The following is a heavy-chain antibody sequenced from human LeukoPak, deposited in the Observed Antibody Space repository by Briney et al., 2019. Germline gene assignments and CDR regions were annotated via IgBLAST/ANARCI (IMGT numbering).Heavy chain of an antibody. Sequence: GGSLRLSCTASGFTFGDYAMSWFRQAPGKGLEWVGIIRSKAYGGTTEYAASVKGRFTISRDDSKSIAYLQMNSLKTEDTAVYYCTPYYDSSGYHDAFDIWGQGTMVTVSS. CDR2: IRSKAYGGTT. D-gene: IGHD3-22*01. CDR1: GFTFGDYA. V-gene: IGHV3-49*03. J-gene: IGHJ3*02. CDR3: TPYYDSSGYHDAFDI.